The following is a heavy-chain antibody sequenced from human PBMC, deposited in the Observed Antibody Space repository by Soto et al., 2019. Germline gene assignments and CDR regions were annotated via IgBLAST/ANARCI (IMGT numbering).Heavy chain of an antibody. J-gene: IGHJ5*02. CDR2: ITSDGSSK. Sequence: QMHLLESGGGVVQPGKALRLSCAASGFAFNSHSMHWVRQAPGKGLEWLALITSDGSSKFYADSVKGRCTISRDNSKNTLYLEMNSLRSEDTAVYYCARDRVIRYTGYELDLWGQGTLVTVSS. CDR1: GFAFNSHS. V-gene: IGHV3-30-3*01. CDR3: ARDRVIRYTGYELDL. D-gene: IGHD3-9*01.